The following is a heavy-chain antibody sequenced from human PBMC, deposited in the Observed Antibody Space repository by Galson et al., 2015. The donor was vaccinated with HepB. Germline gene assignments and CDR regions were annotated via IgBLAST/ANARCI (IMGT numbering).Heavy chain of an antibody. CDR1: AFSFSSFG. J-gene: IGHJ4*02. CDR3: ARDPYGAGNC. CDR2: IGPSGSDR. V-gene: IGHV3-48*02. D-gene: IGHD3-10*01. Sequence: SLRLSCAASAFSFSSFGMNWFRQAPGKGPEWISYIGPSGSDRKYADSVKGRFTISRDNAKNSLYLEMNSLRDKDTAVYYCARDPYGAGNCWGQGTLVTVSS.